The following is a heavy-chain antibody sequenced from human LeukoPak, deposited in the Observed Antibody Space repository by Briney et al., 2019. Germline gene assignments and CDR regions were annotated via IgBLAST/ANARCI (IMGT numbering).Heavy chain of an antibody. V-gene: IGHV3-21*01. Sequence: GASLRLSCAASGFTSSSYSMNWVRQAPGKGLEWVSSISSSSSYIYYADSVKGRFTISRDNAKNSLYLQMNSLRAEDTAVYYCAREIWWFGELAPQYYGMDVWGKGTTVTVSS. CDR3: AREIWWFGELAPQYYGMDV. CDR2: ISSSSSYI. D-gene: IGHD3-10*01. J-gene: IGHJ6*04. CDR1: GFTSSSYS.